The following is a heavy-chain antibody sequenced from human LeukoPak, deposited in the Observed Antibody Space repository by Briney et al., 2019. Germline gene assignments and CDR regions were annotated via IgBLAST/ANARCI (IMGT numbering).Heavy chain of an antibody. CDR1: GGTFNDYA. V-gene: IGHV1-69*10. J-gene: IGHJ5*02. D-gene: IGHD2-21*01. CDR2: FIPILGAA. Sequence: SVKVSCKASGGTFNDYALNWVRQAPGQGLEWMGAFIPILGAANSTQKFQGRVTMTRDTSFTTAYMELSRLRSDDTAVYYCARSGVDNYFDPWGQGTQVTVSS. CDR3: ARSGVDNYFDP.